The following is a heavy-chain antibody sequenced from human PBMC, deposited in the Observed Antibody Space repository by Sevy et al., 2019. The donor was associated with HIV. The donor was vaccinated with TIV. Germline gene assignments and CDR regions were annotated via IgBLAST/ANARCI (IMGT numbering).Heavy chain of an antibody. CDR2: IKSKTDGGTT. D-gene: IGHD2-2*01. V-gene: IGHV3-15*01. Sequence: GGSLRLSCAASGFTFSNAWMSWVRQAPGKGLEWVGRIKSKTDGGTTDYAAPVKGRFTISRDDSKNTLYPQMNSLKTEDTAVYYCTTTSAVVAVDYWGQGTLVTVSS. J-gene: IGHJ4*02. CDR1: GFTFSNAW. CDR3: TTTSAVVAVDY.